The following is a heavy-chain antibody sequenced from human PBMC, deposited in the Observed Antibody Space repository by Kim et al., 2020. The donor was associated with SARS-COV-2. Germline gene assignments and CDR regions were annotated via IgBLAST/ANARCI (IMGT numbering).Heavy chain of an antibody. CDR3: ANPWSRYYYYGMDV. D-gene: IGHD1-1*01. V-gene: IGHV3-23*01. J-gene: IGHJ6*02. CDR1: GFTFSSYA. CDR2: ISGSGGST. Sequence: GGSLRLSCAASGFTFSSYAMSWVRQAPGKGLEWVSAISGSGGSTYYADSVKGRFTISRDNSKNTLYLQMNSLRAEDTAVYYCANPWSRYYYYGMDVWGQGTTVTVSS.